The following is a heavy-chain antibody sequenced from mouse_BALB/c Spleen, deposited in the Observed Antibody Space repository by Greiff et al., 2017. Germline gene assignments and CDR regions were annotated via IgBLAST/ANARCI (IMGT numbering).Heavy chain of an antibody. V-gene: IGHV5-6-5*01. J-gene: IGHJ4*01. CDR2: ISSGGST. CDR3: ARENYDRAMDY. CDR1: GFTFSSYA. Sequence: EVKLMESGGGLVKPGGSLKLSCAASGFTFSSYAMSWVRQTPEKRLEWVASISSGGSTYYPDSVKGRFTISRDNARNILYLQMSSLRSEDTAMYYCARENYDRAMDYWGQGTSVTVSS. D-gene: IGHD2-4*01.